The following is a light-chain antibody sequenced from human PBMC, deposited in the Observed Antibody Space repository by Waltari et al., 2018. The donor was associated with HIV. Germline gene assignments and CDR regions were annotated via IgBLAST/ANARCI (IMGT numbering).Light chain of an antibody. CDR3: MSYTGHNRWV. Sequence: QSALTQPPSASGSPGQSLTISCTGPIGAVGGYYYVSWYQQHPGKAPNLLIYEVSQWPSGVLDRFSGSKSGNTASLTVSGLQAEDEADYHCMSYTGHNRWVFGGGTKLTVL. V-gene: IGLV2-8*01. CDR2: EVS. J-gene: IGLJ3*02. CDR1: IGAVGGYYY.